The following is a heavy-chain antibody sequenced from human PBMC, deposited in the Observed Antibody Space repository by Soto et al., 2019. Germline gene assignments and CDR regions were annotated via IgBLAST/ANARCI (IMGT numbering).Heavy chain of an antibody. J-gene: IGHJ4*02. Sequence: QVQLQESGPGLVKPSETLSLTCAVSCASISGSQWWSWVRLPPGKGLEWIGEISHTGTTNYNPSLKSRVTMSVAKPKNHFSLNLTSVTAADTAGYYCARVISSRDAYFDYWGQGTVVTVSP. V-gene: IGHV4-4*02. CDR3: ARVISSRDAYFDY. CDR2: ISHTGTT. D-gene: IGHD2-2*01. CDR1: CASISGSQW.